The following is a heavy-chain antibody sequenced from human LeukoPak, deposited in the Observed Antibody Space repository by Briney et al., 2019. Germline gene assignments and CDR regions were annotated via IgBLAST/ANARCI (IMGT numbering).Heavy chain of an antibody. Sequence: PSETLSLTCTVSGYSISSGYYWGWIRQPPGKGLEWIGSIYHSGSTYYNPSLKSRVTISADTSKNQFSLKLSSVTAADTAVYYCARVIERWLDGSYYYYMDVWGKGTTVTVSS. CDR1: GYSISSGYY. V-gene: IGHV4-38-2*02. CDR3: ARVIERWLDGSYYYYMDV. D-gene: IGHD6-19*01. CDR2: IYHSGST. J-gene: IGHJ6*03.